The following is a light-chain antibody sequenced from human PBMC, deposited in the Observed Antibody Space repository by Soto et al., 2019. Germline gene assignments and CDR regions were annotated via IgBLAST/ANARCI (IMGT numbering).Light chain of an antibody. V-gene: IGKV3-15*01. CDR1: ETVATN. J-gene: IGKJ1*01. CDR2: GAS. Sequence: EVVMTQSPATLSVSPGERATLSCRASETVATNLAWYQQKPGQAPRLLISGASTRAAGISDRFRGSGSGTEFTLTIRSLGSEDSAIYYCQQFFEWPPMTFGQGPKVEI. CDR3: QQFFEWPPMT.